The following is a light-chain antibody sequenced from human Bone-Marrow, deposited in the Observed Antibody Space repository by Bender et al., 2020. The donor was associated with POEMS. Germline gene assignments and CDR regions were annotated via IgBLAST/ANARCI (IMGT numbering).Light chain of an antibody. CDR1: ALPKQY. J-gene: IGLJ2*01. Sequence: SYELTQPPSVSVSPGQTARITCSGDALPKQYAYWYQQKPGQAPVLVIYEDSSRPSGIPERFSGSSSGAMATLTITGAQVEDEADYYCYSTDTSGDHRVFGGGTRLTVL. CDR3: YSTDTSGDHRV. CDR2: EDS. V-gene: IGLV3-10*01.